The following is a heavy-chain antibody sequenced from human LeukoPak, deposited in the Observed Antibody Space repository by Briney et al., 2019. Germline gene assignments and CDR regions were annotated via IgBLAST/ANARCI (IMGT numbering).Heavy chain of an antibody. V-gene: IGHV4-39*01. CDR3: ARGRPTRHAAVYFDY. CDR2: IYYSGST. D-gene: IGHD6-25*01. Sequence: SETLSLTCTVSGGSISSSSYYWGWIRQPPGKGLEWIGSIYYSGSTYYNPSLKSRVTISVDTSKNQFSLKLSSVTAADTAVYYCARGRPTRHAAVYFDYWGQGTLVTVSS. CDR1: GGSISSSSYY. J-gene: IGHJ4*02.